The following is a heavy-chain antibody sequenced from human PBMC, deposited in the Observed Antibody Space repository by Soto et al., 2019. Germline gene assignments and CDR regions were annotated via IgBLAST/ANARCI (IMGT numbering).Heavy chain of an antibody. V-gene: IGHV1-8*02. J-gene: IGHJ5*02. CDR2: MNRNSGDT. D-gene: IGHD3-16*02. CDR3: AVTYFDYTWGHYRYS. CDR1: GYTFTAYD. Sequence: ASVKVSCKTSGYTFTAYDIHWVRQARGQGLEWMGSMNRNSGDTAYAQKLQDRVTMTRDTSISTAHMELSSLRSEDTATYYCAVTYFDYTWGHYRYSWGQGTPVTVSS.